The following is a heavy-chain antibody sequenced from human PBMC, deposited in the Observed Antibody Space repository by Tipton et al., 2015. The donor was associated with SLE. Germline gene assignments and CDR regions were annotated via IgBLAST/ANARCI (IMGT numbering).Heavy chain of an antibody. V-gene: IGHV4-59*11. D-gene: IGHD6-19*01. J-gene: IGHJ3*02. CDR2: IYYSGST. Sequence: GLVKPSETLSLTCTVSGGSISSHYWSWIRQPPGKVLEWIGYIYYSGSTNYNPSLKSRVTISVDTSKNQFSLKLSSVTAADTAVYYCARGLKQWLVKGAFDIWGQGTMVTVSS. CDR3: ARGLKQWLVKGAFDI. CDR1: GGSISSHY.